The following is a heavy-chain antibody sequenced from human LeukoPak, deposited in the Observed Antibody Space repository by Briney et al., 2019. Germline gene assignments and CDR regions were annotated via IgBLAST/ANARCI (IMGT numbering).Heavy chain of an antibody. D-gene: IGHD2-21*01. J-gene: IGHJ4*02. CDR3: AREGLWWYRYFDC. Sequence: GGSLRLSCAASGFTFSSYAMNGVRQAPGKGLEWVSYISSSSSTIYYADSVKGRFTISRDNAKNSLYLQMNSLRAEDTAVYYCAREGLWWYRYFDCWGQGTLVTVSS. CDR1: GFTFSSYA. CDR2: ISSSSSTI. V-gene: IGHV3-48*04.